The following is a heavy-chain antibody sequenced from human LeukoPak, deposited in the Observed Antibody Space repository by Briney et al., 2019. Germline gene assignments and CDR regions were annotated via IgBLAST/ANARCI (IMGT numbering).Heavy chain of an antibody. Sequence: SETLSLTCTVSGGSVNSGTYYWSWIRQPPGKGLEWIGNIYYSGSAYYNPSLKSRVTMSVDTSKNQFSPKLSSVTAADTAVYYCAREGSERYCSGGSCYSIDYWGQGTLVTVSS. CDR3: AREGSERYCSGGSCYSIDY. CDR2: IYYSGSA. V-gene: IGHV4-39*07. J-gene: IGHJ4*02. D-gene: IGHD2-15*01. CDR1: GGSVNSGTYY.